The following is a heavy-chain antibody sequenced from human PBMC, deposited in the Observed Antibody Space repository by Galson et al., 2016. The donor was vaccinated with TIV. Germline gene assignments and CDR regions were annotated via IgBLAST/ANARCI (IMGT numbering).Heavy chain of an antibody. D-gene: IGHD6-19*01. V-gene: IGHV3-33*01. CDR3: ARARYSNGWFTDF. Sequence: SLXLSCAASGFTFGSYGMHWVRQAPGKGLEWVAVMWFDGSDIYYADSVKDRFTISRDNSKNTLYLQMNSLRGEDTAVYYCARARYSNGWFTDFWGQGTLVTVSS. CDR2: MWFDGSDI. J-gene: IGHJ4*02. CDR1: GFTFGSYG.